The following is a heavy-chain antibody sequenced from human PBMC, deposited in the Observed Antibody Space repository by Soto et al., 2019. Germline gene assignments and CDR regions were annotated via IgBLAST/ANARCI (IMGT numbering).Heavy chain of an antibody. CDR3: ARYPAMDV. CDR1: GFTFSDHH. CDR2: TRNKANSYTT. Sequence: EVQLVESGGGLVQPGGSLRLSCAASGFTFSDHHMDWVRQPPGKGLEWVGRTRNKANSYTTEYAASVKGRFTISRDDSKNSLYLQMNSLKTEDTAVYYCARYPAMDVWGQGTKVTVSS. D-gene: IGHD2-2*01. V-gene: IGHV3-72*01. J-gene: IGHJ6*02.